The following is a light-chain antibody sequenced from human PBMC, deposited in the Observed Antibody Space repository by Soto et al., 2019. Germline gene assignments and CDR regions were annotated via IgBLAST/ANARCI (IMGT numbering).Light chain of an antibody. Sequence: ALNQPASVSGSPGQSITISCTGTSSDVGGYNYVSWYQQHPGKAPKLMIYDVSNRPSGVSNRFSGSESGNTASLTISGLQAEDEADYYCCSYTSSGTFVFGSGTKVTVL. V-gene: IGLV2-14*01. CDR3: CSYTSSGTFV. CDR2: DVS. CDR1: SSDVGGYNY. J-gene: IGLJ1*01.